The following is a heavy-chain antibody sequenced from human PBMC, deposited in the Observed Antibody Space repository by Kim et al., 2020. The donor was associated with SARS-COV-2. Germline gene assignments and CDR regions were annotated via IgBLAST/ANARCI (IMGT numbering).Heavy chain of an antibody. CDR3: ARRCSSGSYDF. Sequence: TTYAQKFQDRVTMTRDTSTSTVYMELSSLRSEDTAVYFCARRCSSGSYDFWGQGTLVTVSS. V-gene: IGHV1-46*01. D-gene: IGHD6-19*01. J-gene: IGHJ4*02. CDR2: T.